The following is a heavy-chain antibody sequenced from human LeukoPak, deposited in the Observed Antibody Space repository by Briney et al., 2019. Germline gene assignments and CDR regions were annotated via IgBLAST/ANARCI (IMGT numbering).Heavy chain of an antibody. CDR3: ARMPYCSSTSCYGEDY. Sequence: SGPALVKPTQTLTLTCTFSGFSLSTSGMRVSWIRQPPGKALEWLARIDWDDDKFYGTSLKTRLTISKDTSKNQVVLTMTNMDPVDTATYYCARMPYCSSTSCYGEDYWGQGTLVTVSS. J-gene: IGHJ4*02. CDR1: GFSLSTSGMR. CDR2: IDWDDDK. D-gene: IGHD2-2*01. V-gene: IGHV2-70*04.